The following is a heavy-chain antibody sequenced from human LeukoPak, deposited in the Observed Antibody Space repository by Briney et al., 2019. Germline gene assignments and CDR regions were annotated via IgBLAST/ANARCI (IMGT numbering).Heavy chain of an antibody. Sequence: SVRVSCKASGGTFSSYAISWVRQAPGQGLGLMGGIIPIFGTANYAQKFQGRVTITADESTSTAYMELSSLRSEDTAVYYCARGSVGLLGPNWFDPWGQGTLVTVSS. V-gene: IGHV1-69*13. CDR1: GGTFSSYA. CDR2: IIPIFGTA. D-gene: IGHD3-22*01. J-gene: IGHJ5*02. CDR3: ARGSVGLLGPNWFDP.